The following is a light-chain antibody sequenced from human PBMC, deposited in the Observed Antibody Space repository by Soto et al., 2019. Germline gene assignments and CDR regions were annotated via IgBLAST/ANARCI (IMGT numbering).Light chain of an antibody. CDR2: GAS. J-gene: IGKJ1*01. CDR1: QSVGSN. Sequence: EIVMTQSPATLSVSPGERATLSCRASQSVGSNLAWYQQKPGQAPRLLIYGASTRANGIPARFSGSGSGTEFTLPISSLQSEDFAIYFCQQYNNWPPDRTFGQGTKVEIK. CDR3: QQYNNWPPDRT. V-gene: IGKV3-15*01.